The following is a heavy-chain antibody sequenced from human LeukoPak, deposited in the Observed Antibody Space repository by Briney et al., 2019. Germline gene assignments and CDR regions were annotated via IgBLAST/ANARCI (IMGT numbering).Heavy chain of an antibody. D-gene: IGHD3-22*01. Sequence: ASVKVSCKASGYTFTSYYMHWVRQAPGQGLEWMGIINPSGGSTSYAQKFQGRVTMTRDTSTSTVYMELSSPRSEDTAVYYCARDTTYYYDSSGYPLYYFDYWGQGTLVTVSS. CDR3: ARDTTYYYDSSGYPLYYFDY. V-gene: IGHV1-46*03. J-gene: IGHJ4*02. CDR2: INPSGGST. CDR1: GYTFTSYY.